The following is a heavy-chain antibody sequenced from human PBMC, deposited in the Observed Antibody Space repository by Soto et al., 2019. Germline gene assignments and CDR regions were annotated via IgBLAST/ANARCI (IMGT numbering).Heavy chain of an antibody. J-gene: IGHJ4*02. CDR3: AKVSYYDSSGYYNAAPLHFDY. CDR2: ISGSGGST. Sequence: GGSLRLSCAASGFTFSSYAMSWVRQAPGKGLEWVSAISGSGGSTYYADSVKGRFTISRDNSKNTLYLQMNSLRAEDTAVYYCAKVSYYDSSGYYNAAPLHFDYWGQGXLVTVSS. CDR1: GFTFSSYA. D-gene: IGHD3-22*01. V-gene: IGHV3-23*01.